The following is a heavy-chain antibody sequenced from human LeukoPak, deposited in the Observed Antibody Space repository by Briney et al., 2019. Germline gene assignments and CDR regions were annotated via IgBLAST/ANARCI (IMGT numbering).Heavy chain of an antibody. D-gene: IGHD3-10*01. J-gene: IGHJ4*02. Sequence: GGSLRLSCAGSGFTFSSYAMSWVRQPPGKGLEWVSGISSGDGSTYYADSVKGRFTISRDNSKNTLDLEMNSLRAEDTAVYYCAKDVGGYYFTYWSGCFDHWGQGTLVTVSS. CDR2: ISSGDGST. CDR1: GFTFSSYA. CDR3: AKDVGGYYFTYWSGCFDH. V-gene: IGHV3-23*01.